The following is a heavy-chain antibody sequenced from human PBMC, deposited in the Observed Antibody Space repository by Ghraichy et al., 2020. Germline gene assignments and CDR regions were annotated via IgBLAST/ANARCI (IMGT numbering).Heavy chain of an antibody. Sequence: SETLSLTCTVSGGSISSSSYYWGWIRQPPGKGLEWIGSIYYSGSTYYNPSLKSRVTISVDTSKNQFSLKLSSVTAADTAVYYCARRALLDYYYGMDVWGQGTTVTVSS. J-gene: IGHJ6*02. V-gene: IGHV4-39*01. CDR3: ARRALLDYYYGMDV. CDR2: IYYSGST. CDR1: GGSISSSSYY.